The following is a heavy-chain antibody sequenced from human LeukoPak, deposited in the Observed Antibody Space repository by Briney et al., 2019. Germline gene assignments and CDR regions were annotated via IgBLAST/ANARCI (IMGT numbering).Heavy chain of an antibody. CDR1: GASISSSHW. Sequence: TSRTLSLTCAVSGASISSSHWWSWVRQPPGKGRELIGEIYHSGSTNYNPSLKSRATMSVDKSKNHFSLNVSSVTAADTAVYYCARAYTVWTDYQPRYYYGMDVWGQGTTVTVSS. CDR2: IYHSGST. D-gene: IGHD2-2*01. J-gene: IGHJ6*02. CDR3: ARAYTVWTDYQPRYYYGMDV. V-gene: IGHV4-4*02.